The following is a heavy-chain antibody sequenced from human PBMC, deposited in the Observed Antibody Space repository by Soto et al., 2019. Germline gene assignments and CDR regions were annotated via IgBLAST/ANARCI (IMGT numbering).Heavy chain of an antibody. CDR3: ARLERLSGYYARGRVNYYFDY. CDR1: GGSIISSSYY. J-gene: IGHJ4*02. Sequence: PSETLSLTCSVSGGSIISSSYYWGWIRQPPGKGLEWIGSIYYSGSTYYNPSLKSRVTISVDTSKNQFSLKLSSVTAADTAVYYCARLERLSGYYARGRVNYYFDYWGQGTLVTVSS. CDR2: IYYSGST. V-gene: IGHV4-39*01. D-gene: IGHD3-22*01.